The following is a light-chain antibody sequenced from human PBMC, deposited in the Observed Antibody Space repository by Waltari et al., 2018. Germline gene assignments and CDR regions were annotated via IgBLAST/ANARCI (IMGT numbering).Light chain of an antibody. J-gene: IGKJ1*01. V-gene: IGKV3-20*01. CDR3: QHYVRLPAT. CDR1: QSVSRT. CDR2: AAS. Sequence: EIVLTQSPGTLSLAPGERATLSCRASQSVSRTLAWYQQKPGQAPSLLIYAASTRVTGIPDRFSGSGSGIDFSLTISRLEPEDFAVYYCQHYVRLPATFGQGTKVEIK.